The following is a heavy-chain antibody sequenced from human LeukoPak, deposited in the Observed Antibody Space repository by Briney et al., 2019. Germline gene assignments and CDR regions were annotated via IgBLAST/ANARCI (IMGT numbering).Heavy chain of an antibody. CDR1: GSSISSYY. CDR3: ARRDILTGYFPY. D-gene: IGHD3-9*01. CDR2: IYYSGST. V-gene: IGHV4-59*08. Sequence: SETLSLTCTVSGSSISSYYWSWIRQPPGKGLEWIGYIYYSGSTNYNPSLKSRVTISVDTSKNQFSLKLSSVTAADTAVYYCARRDILTGYFPYWGQGTLVTVSS. J-gene: IGHJ4*02.